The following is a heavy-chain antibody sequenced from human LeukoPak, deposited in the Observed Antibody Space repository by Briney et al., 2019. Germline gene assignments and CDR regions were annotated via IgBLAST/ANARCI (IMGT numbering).Heavy chain of an antibody. CDR2: ISGSGIST. CDR3: AKVPAVAGLWDFDY. D-gene: IGHD6-19*01. V-gene: IGHV3-23*01. J-gene: IGHJ4*02. Sequence: GGSLRLSCAASGFTFSTYAMSWVRQAPGKGLEWVSGISGSGISTYYADPVKGRFTISRDNSKNTLYLQMNSLRAEDTAVYYCAKVPAVAGLWDFDYWGQGTLVTVSS. CDR1: GFTFSTYA.